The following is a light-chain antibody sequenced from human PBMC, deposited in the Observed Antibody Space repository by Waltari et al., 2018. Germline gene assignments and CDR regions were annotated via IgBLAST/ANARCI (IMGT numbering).Light chain of an antibody. J-gene: IGLJ2*01. V-gene: IGLV3-19*01. CDR1: SLRSYY. CDR3: NSRDSSGNLVV. CDR2: GKN. Sequence: SSELTQDPAVSVALGQTVRITCQGDSLRSYYASWYQQKPGQAPVLVIYGKNNRPSVIPDRCSGSSSGNTASLTITGAQAEDEADYYGNSRDSSGNLVVFGGGTKLTVL.